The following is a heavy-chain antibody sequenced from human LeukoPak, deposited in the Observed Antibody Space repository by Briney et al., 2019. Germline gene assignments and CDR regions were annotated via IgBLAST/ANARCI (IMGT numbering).Heavy chain of an antibody. CDR1: GFIFSSLA. J-gene: IGHJ3*02. V-gene: IGHV3-23*01. CDR2: ISGSSGST. Sequence: PGGSLRLSCAASGFIFSSLAMTWVRQAPGKGLEGVSSISGSSGSTYYADSVKGRFTISRDNSKNTLYLQMNSLRAEDTAVYYCAKDIVVVPAAGDAFDIWGQGTMVTVSS. CDR3: AKDIVVVPAAGDAFDI. D-gene: IGHD2-2*01.